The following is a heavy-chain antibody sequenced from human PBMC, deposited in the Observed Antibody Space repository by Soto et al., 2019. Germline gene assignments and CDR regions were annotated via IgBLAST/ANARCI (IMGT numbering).Heavy chain of an antibody. Sequence: PWGSLRLSCAASGVTFSSCGMHWVRQAPGKGLEWVAVISYDGSNKYYEDPVNGRFTISRDNSKNTLYLQMNSLRAEDTAVYYCATEDHQDPNKQPKALENWGQGTLGTASS. D-gene: IGHD1-1*01. J-gene: IGHJ4*02. CDR2: ISYDGSNK. V-gene: IGHV3-30-3*01. CDR3: ATEDHQDPNKQPKALEN. CDR1: GVTFSSCG.